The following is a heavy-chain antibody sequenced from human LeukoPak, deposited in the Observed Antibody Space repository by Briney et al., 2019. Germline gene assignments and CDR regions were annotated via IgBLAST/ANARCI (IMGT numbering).Heavy chain of an antibody. CDR3: ARDHLYSSSPTDAFDI. Sequence: GGSLRLSCAASGFTFSSYWMSWVRQAPGKGLEWVASIKQDGSEKCYVDSVKGRFTISRDNAKNSLYLQMNSLRAEDTAVYYGARDHLYSSSPTDAFDIWGQGTMVTVSS. V-gene: IGHV3-7*01. D-gene: IGHD6-6*01. J-gene: IGHJ3*02. CDR1: GFTFSSYW. CDR2: IKQDGSEK.